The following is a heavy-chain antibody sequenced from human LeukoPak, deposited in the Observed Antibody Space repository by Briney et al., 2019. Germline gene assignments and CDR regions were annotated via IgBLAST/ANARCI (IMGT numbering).Heavy chain of an antibody. CDR1: GGSFSSYY. CDR3: ARDRVVRGVITAFDI. J-gene: IGHJ3*02. Sequence: SETLSLTCAVYGGSFSSYYWSWIRQPPGKGLEWIGEINHSRSTSYNPSLKSRVTMSVDTSKNQFSLKLSSVTAADTAVYYCARDRVVRGVITAFDIWGQGTMVTVSS. CDR2: INHSRST. D-gene: IGHD3-10*01. V-gene: IGHV4-34*01.